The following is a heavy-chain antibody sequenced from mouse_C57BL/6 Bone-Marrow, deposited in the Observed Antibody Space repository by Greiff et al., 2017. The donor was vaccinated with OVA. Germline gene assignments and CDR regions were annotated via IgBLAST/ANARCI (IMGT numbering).Heavy chain of an antibody. CDR1: GYTFTSYW. Sequence: VQLQQPGAELVKPGASVKLSCKASGYTFTSYWMHWVKQRPGQGLEWIGMIHPNSGSTNYNEKFKSKATLTVDKSSSTAYMQLSSLTSEDSAVYYCARWLLPYYAMDYWGRGTSVTVSS. CDR3: ARWLLPYYAMDY. V-gene: IGHV1-64*01. CDR2: IHPNSGST. D-gene: IGHD2-3*01. J-gene: IGHJ4*01.